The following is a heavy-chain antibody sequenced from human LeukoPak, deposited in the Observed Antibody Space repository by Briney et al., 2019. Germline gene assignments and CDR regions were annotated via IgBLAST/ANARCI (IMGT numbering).Heavy chain of an antibody. V-gene: IGHV4-59*01. J-gene: IGHJ3*01. CDR1: GDSISSDN. D-gene: IGHD2-2*01. CDR2: IYYSGST. CDR3: ARRSWAARDAFV. Sequence: PSETLSLTCSISGDSISSDNWNWIRQPPGKGLEWIGYIYYSGSTYYNPSLKSRVTISVDTSKNQFSLKLSSVTTADTAVHYCARRSWAARDAFVWGQGTTVTVSS.